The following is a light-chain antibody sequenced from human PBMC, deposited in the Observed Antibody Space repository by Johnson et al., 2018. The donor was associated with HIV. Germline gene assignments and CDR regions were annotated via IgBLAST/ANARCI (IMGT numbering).Light chain of an antibody. V-gene: IGLV1-51*01. Sequence: QLVLTQPPSVSAAPGQKVTISCSGSSSNIGNNYVSWYQQLPGTAPKLLIYDNNKRPSGFLDRFPGPKSATSATLAIPGLQLGDEADYYCGTWDSSLGAHYVFGSGTEVTVL. CDR2: DNN. CDR3: GTWDSSLGAHYV. J-gene: IGLJ1*01. CDR1: SSNIGNNY.